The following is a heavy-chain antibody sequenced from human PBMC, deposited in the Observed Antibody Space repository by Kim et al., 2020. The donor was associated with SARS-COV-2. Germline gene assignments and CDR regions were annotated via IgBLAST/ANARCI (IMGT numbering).Heavy chain of an antibody. J-gene: IGHJ4*02. CDR3: ASYSHSSSWYSFDY. CDR2: IYPGDSDT. CDR1: GYSFTSYW. V-gene: IGHV5-51*01. Sequence: GXSLKISCKGSGYSFTSYWIGWVRQMPGKGLEWMGIIYPGDSDTRYSPSFQGQVTISADKSISTAYLQWSSLKASDTAMYFCASYSHSSSWYSFDYWGQRPLVTVSS. D-gene: IGHD6-13*01.